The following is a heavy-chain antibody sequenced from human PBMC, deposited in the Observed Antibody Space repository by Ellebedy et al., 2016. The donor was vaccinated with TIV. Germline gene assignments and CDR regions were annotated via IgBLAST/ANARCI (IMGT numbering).Heavy chain of an antibody. J-gene: IGHJ4*02. CDR1: GGSFNGYY. CDR2: VDFSGST. CDR3: ARGVPWERGVFDS. Sequence: MPSETLSLTCAVYGGSFNGYYWSWIRQPPGKGLEWIGEVDFSGSTNYSPSLKSPVTISVDKSKNQFSLKLSSVTAADTAVYYCARGVPWERGVFDSWGRGTPVIVSS. V-gene: IGHV4-34*01. D-gene: IGHD1-26*01.